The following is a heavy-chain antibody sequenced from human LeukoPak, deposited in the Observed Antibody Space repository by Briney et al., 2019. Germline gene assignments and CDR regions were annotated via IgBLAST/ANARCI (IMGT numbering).Heavy chain of an antibody. Sequence: PSETLSLTCTVSGGSISSYYWSWIRQPPGKGLEWIGYIYTSGSTNYNPSLKSRVTISVDTSKNQFSLKLSSVTAADTAVYYCARHLKDSSDERSVRAFDIWGQGTMVTVSS. V-gene: IGHV4-4*09. CDR2: IYTSGST. CDR1: GGSISSYY. J-gene: IGHJ3*02. CDR3: ARHLKDSSDERSVRAFDI. D-gene: IGHD3-22*01.